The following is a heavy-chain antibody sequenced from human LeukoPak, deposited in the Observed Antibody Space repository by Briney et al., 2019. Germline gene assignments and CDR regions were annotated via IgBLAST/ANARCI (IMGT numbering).Heavy chain of an antibody. Sequence: GGSLSLSCAESGFTFNNFGLFWVRQAPAKELDGVAFMWYVGCNKDYADYVKGRFTISSDNSKNTLFLQMNILTTTDTAASFFARDEWAAAAVVYWDQGTLVTISS. J-gene: IGHJ4*02. V-gene: IGHV3-30*02. CDR3: ARDEWAAAAVVY. CDR1: GFTFNNFG. CDR2: MWYVGCNK. D-gene: IGHD6-13*01.